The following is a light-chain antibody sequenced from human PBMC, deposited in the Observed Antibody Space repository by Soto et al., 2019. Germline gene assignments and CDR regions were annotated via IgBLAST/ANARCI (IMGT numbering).Light chain of an antibody. V-gene: IGKV3-15*01. CDR1: QSISTK. CDR3: QEYNDWRPIT. CDR2: RAS. J-gene: IGKJ4*01. Sequence: IVMTQSPATLSVSPGGRATLSCRASQSISTKLAWYQQRPGQAPRLLIYRASIRAPGIPVRFSGSGSGTEFTLTITSLQSEDFAVYYCQEYNDWRPITFGGGTKVEIK.